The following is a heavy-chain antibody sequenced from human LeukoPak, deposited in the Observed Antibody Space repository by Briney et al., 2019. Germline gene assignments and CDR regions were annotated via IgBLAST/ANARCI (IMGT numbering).Heavy chain of an antibody. CDR2: ISFDGSNK. CDR3: ARVGIAEAGTWYYFDY. D-gene: IGHD6-13*01. Sequence: PGGSLRLSCAASGFTFSRYAMHWVRQAPGKGLEWVAVISFDGSNKYYADSVKGRFTISRDNSKNTLYLQMNSLRAEDTAVYYCARVGIAEAGTWYYFDYWGQGILVTVSS. V-gene: IGHV3-30*01. CDR1: GFTFSRYA. J-gene: IGHJ4*02.